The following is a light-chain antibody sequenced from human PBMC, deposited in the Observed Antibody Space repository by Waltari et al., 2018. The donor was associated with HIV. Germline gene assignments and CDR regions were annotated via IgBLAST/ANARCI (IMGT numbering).Light chain of an antibody. CDR3: QQHYSFPHT. J-gene: IGKJ2*01. V-gene: IGKV1-9*01. CDR1: HGISSY. CDR2: AGS. Sequence: DIQLTQSPSFLSASVGDRVTITCRASHGISSYLAWYQQKPGEAPTPLLYAGSSWQSEGLSRLSGSGCWTTFTITNSSLQADEFATFYCQQHYSFPHTFGQGTKLEIK.